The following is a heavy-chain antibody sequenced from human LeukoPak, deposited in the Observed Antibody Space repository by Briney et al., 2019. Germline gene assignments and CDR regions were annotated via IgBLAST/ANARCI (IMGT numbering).Heavy chain of an antibody. CDR3: ARDRGGSYTNFDY. J-gene: IGHJ4*02. V-gene: IGHV4-34*01. Sequence: PSETLSLTCAVNGGSFSGYYWSWIRQPPGKGLEWIGEIDHSGSTTYNPSLKSRVTISVDTSKNQFSLKLRSVTAADTAVYYCARDRGGSYTNFDYWGQGTLVTVSS. CDR1: GGSFSGYY. D-gene: IGHD1-26*01. CDR2: IDHSGST.